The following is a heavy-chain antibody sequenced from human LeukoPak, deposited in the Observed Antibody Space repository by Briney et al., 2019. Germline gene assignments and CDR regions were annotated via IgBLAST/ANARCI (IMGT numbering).Heavy chain of an antibody. CDR2: IHSGGNT. CDR1: GFTVSSNY. Sequence: GGSLRLSCAASGFTVSSNYMSWVRQAPGKGLEWVSVIHSGGNTFYADSVKGRFTISRDNSKNTLYLQMDSLRAEDTAVYYCARGDIVVVPTAVGSWDYWGQGTLVTVSS. CDR3: ARGDIVVVPTAVGSWDY. V-gene: IGHV3-53*01. D-gene: IGHD2-2*01. J-gene: IGHJ4*02.